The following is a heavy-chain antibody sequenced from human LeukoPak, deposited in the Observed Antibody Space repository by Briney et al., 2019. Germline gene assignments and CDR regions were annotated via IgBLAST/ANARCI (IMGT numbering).Heavy chain of an antibody. CDR2: IYYTGNT. CDR1: GGSISNYF. CDR3: ARSEELSLYNY. V-gene: IGHV4-59*08. D-gene: IGHD3-16*02. J-gene: IGHJ4*02. Sequence: SETLSLTCSFSGGSISNYFWSWIRQPPGKGLEWIGYIYYTGNTGYNPSLMSRVTISLDTSKNQFYLKLSSVTAADTAVYYCARSEELSLYNYWGQGTLVTVSS.